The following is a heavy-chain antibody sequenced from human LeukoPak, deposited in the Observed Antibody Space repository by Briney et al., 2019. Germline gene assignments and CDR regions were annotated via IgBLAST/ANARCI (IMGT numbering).Heavy chain of an antibody. CDR1: GFTFSSYW. Sequence: GGSLRLSCAASGFTFSSYWMNWVRQAPGKGLVWVSRIASDGSSTTYADSVKGRFSISRDNAKNTLYLQMNSLRVEDTAVYYCTRGPGRSSSPYYGMDVWGQGTTVTVSS. CDR2: IASDGSST. CDR3: TRGPGRSSSPYYGMDV. V-gene: IGHV3-74*01. J-gene: IGHJ6*02. D-gene: IGHD6-6*01.